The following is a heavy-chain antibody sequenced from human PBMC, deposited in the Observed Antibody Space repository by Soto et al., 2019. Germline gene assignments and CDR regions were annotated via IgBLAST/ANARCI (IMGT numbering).Heavy chain of an antibody. CDR2: IDYNGDT. Sequence: QLQLQESGPGLVKPSETLSLTCSVSGGSISSNSHYWVWIRQPPGKGLEWIGSIDYNGDTYYNPSIKSRVTISVDTSKNQFSVKLNSVTAADTAVYYCARHQSIVVVTAARAFDIWGQGTMVTVSS. J-gene: IGHJ3*02. CDR1: GGSISSNSHY. V-gene: IGHV4-39*01. D-gene: IGHD2-15*01. CDR3: ARHQSIVVVTAARAFDI.